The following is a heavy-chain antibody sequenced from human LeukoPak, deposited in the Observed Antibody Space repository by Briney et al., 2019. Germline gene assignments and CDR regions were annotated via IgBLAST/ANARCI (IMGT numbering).Heavy chain of an antibody. CDR1: GFTFSSSA. CDR3: AKVVLGYCSGGSCFFDY. J-gene: IGHJ4*02. Sequence: PGGSLRLSCAASGFTFSSSAMSWVRQVPGKGLEWVSGISASGGSTSYADSVRGRFTISRDNSKNTLYVQMNSLRDEDTAVYYCAKVVLGYCSGGSCFFDYWGQGTLVAVSS. V-gene: IGHV3-23*01. CDR2: ISASGGST. D-gene: IGHD2-15*01.